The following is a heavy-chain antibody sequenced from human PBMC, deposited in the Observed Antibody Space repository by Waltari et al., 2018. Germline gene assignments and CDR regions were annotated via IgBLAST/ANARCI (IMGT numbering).Heavy chain of an antibody. CDR2: ISSSSSYI. J-gene: IGHJ4*02. D-gene: IGHD3-22*01. Sequence: EVQLVESGGGLVKPGGSLRLSCAASGFTFGSYSMNWVRQAPGKGLEWVSSISSSSSYIYYADSVKGRFTISRDNAKNSLYLQMNSLRAEDTAVYYCARDRSYDSSGYYYYWGQGTLVTVSS. V-gene: IGHV3-21*01. CDR1: GFTFGSYS. CDR3: ARDRSYDSSGYYYY.